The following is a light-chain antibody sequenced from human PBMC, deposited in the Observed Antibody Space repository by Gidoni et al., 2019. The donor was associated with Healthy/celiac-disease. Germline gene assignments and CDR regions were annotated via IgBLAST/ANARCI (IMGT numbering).Light chain of an antibody. CDR3: QQRSNWPLIT. CDR1: QRVSSY. V-gene: IGKV3-11*01. CDR2: DAT. J-gene: IGKJ5*01. Sequence: EIVLTQSPATLSLSPGERATLPCRASQRVSSYLAWYQHKPGQAPRLLIYDATNRATGIPARFSGSGSGTDFTLTISRLEPEDFAVYYCQQRSNWPLITFGQGTRLEIK.